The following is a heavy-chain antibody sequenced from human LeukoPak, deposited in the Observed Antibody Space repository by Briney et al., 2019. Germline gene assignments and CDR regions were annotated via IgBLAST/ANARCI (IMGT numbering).Heavy chain of an antibody. J-gene: IGHJ4*02. V-gene: IGHV1-2*02. CDR3: ARPPGRDGYNRFDH. Sequence: ASVKVSCKASGYTFTGYYMHWVRQAPGQGLEWMGWIDPNSGNTNYAQKFQGRVTMTRDTSISAAYVELSRLRSDDTAVYYCARPPGRDGYNRFDHWGQGTLFTVSS. D-gene: IGHD5-24*01. CDR1: GYTFTGYY. CDR2: IDPNSGNT.